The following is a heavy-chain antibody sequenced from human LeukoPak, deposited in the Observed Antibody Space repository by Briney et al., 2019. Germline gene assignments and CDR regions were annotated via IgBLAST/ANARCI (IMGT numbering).Heavy chain of an antibody. CDR1: GGSFSGYY. D-gene: IGHD6-13*01. Sequence: SETLSLTCAVYGGSFSGYYWSWIRQPPGKGLEWIGEINHSGSTNYNPSLKGRVTISVDTSKNQFSLKLSSVTAADTAVYYCARGPSRAGYSSSWYYYYYYMDVWGKGTTVTVSS. V-gene: IGHV4-34*01. CDR3: ARGPSRAGYSSSWYYYYYYMDV. CDR2: INHSGST. J-gene: IGHJ6*03.